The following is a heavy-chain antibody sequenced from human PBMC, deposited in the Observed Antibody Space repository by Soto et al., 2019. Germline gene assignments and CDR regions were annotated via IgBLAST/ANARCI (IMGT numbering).Heavy chain of an antibody. CDR1: GYTFTSYG. CDR2: ISAYNGNT. Sequence: ASVKVSCKASGYTFTSYGISWVRQAPGQGLEWMGWISAYNGNTNYAQKLQGRVTMTTDTSTSTAYMEPRSLRSDDTAVYYCAREDYYDSSGSVGHYFDYWGQGTLVTVS. J-gene: IGHJ4*02. V-gene: IGHV1-18*01. D-gene: IGHD3-22*01. CDR3: AREDYYDSSGSVGHYFDY.